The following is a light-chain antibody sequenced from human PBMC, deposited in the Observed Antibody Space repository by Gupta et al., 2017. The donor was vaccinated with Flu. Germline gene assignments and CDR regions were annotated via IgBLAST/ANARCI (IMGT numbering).Light chain of an antibody. CDR3: QQYSSSPS. CDR2: GSY. J-gene: IGKJ3*01. V-gene: IGKV3-20*01. Sequence: PGTLSLSPGERATLSYRASQSVGTNYVAWYQKKSGQAPRLLIYGSYRRATDIPDRFSGSGSGTEFTLTISRLEPEDFAVYYCQQYSSSPSFGPGTKVDIK. CDR1: QSVGTNY.